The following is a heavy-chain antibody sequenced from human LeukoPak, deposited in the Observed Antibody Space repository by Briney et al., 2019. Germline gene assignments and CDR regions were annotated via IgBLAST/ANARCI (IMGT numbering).Heavy chain of an antibody. CDR2: IYTSGST. CDR1: GGSISSGSYY. CDR3: ARQVEMATIDAFDI. Sequence: SETLSLTCTVSGGSISSGSYYWSWIRQPAGKGLEWIGRIYTSGSTNYNPSLKSRVTISVDTSQNQFSLKLSSVTAADTAVYYCARQVEMATIDAFDIWGQGTMVTVSS. J-gene: IGHJ3*02. D-gene: IGHD5-24*01. V-gene: IGHV4-61*02.